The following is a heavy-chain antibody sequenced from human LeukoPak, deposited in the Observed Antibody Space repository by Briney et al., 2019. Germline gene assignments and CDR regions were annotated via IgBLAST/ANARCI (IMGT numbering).Heavy chain of an antibody. CDR3: ARAVSWLVYAQDIPENWFDP. Sequence: QPGGSLRLSCAASGFTFSSYWMSWVRQAPGKGLEWVANIKQDGSEKYYVDSVKGRFTISRDNAKNSLYLQMNSLRAEDTAVYYCARAVSWLVYAQDIPENWFDPWGQGTLVTVSS. CDR1: GFTFSSYW. V-gene: IGHV3-7*01. D-gene: IGHD6-19*01. J-gene: IGHJ5*02. CDR2: IKQDGSEK.